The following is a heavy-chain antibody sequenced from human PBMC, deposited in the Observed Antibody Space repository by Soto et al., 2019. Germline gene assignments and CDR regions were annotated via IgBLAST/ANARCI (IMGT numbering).Heavy chain of an antibody. V-gene: IGHV1-3*01. CDR1: GFTFTSYT. CDR3: AADRYTADWYFDL. D-gene: IGHD2-2*02. Sequence: QVQRVQSGAEVKKPGASVKISCETSGFTFTSYTFHWVRQAPGQRLEWVGWINSGNGKTEYSQNLQDRVTLTRDTSANTVFLELRTLTSDDTATYYCAADRYTADWYFDLWGRGTLVIVSS. J-gene: IGHJ2*01. CDR2: INSGNGKT.